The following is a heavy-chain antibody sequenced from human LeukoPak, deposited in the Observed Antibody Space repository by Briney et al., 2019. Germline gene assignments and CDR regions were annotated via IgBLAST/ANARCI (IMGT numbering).Heavy chain of an antibody. J-gene: IGHJ4*02. V-gene: IGHV4-61*02. CDR3: ARALLSQTSSAEYFGD. Sequence: PSETLSLTCTVYGGSIRSGIYYWSWIRQPAGKAPEWIGRVYPTGGTDYNPSLKTRVTISIDTSRSQFYLKLSSVTAADTAVYYCARALLSQTSSAEYFGDWGQGTLVTVSS. CDR2: VYPTGGT. CDR1: GGSIRSGIYY. D-gene: IGHD2-2*01.